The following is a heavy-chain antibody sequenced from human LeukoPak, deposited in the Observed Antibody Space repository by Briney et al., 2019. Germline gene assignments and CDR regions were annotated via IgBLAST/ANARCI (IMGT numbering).Heavy chain of an antibody. J-gene: IGHJ4*02. CDR2: FDPEDGET. D-gene: IGHD3-10*01. CDR3: ATDHVKYYYGSGSYRY. CDR1: GYTLTELS. V-gene: IGHV1-24*01. Sequence: ASVKVSCKVSGYTLTELSMHCVRQAPGKGLEWMGGFDPEDGETIYAQKFQGRVTMTEDTSTDTAYMELSSLRSEDTAVYYCATDHVKYYYGSGSYRYWGQGTLVTVSS.